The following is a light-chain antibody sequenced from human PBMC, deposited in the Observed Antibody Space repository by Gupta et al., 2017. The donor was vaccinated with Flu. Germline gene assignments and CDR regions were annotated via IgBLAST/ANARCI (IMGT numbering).Light chain of an antibody. V-gene: IGKV1-13*02. CDR3: QKFNS. CDR2: DAS. Sequence: AIQLTQSPSSLSASEGDRVTLTCRTSQGLDNGLAWYQQKPGRPPKLLIYDASRLHSGVPSRFSGSGSGTDFTLTISSLQPEDFATYYCQKFNSFGPGTKVDVK. CDR1: QGLDNG. J-gene: IGKJ3*01.